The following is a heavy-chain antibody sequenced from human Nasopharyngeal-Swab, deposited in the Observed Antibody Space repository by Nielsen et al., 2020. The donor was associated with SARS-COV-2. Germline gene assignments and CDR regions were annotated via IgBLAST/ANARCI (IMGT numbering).Heavy chain of an antibody. CDR2: IFHSGNT. V-gene: IGHV4-34*12. CDR3: ASSPLWFGEPEHGMDV. Sequence: IRQPPGKGLEWIGEIFHSGNTNYNPSLKSRVTISVDKSKNQFSLKLTSVTAADTAVYYCASSPLWFGEPEHGMDVWGQGTTVTVSS. D-gene: IGHD3-10*01. J-gene: IGHJ6*02.